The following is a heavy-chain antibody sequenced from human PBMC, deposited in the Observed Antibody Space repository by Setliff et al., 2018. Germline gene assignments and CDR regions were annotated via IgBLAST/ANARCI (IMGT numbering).Heavy chain of an antibody. Sequence: PGGSLRLSCAASGFNFNLYNMSWVRQAPGKGLEWVSYISASSANIQYADSVRGRFTVSRDNARNSLYLQMNSLRGDDAAVYYCASDPSYASSLYYYLEVWGKGTTVTVSS. D-gene: IGHD6-13*01. CDR1: GFNFNLYN. V-gene: IGHV3-48*01. CDR2: ISASSANI. J-gene: IGHJ6*03. CDR3: ASDPSYASSLYYYLEV.